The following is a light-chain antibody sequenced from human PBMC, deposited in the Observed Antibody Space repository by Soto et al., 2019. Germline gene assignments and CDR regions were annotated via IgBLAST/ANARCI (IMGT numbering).Light chain of an antibody. Sequence: ENVLTQSPGTLSLSPGDRATLFCRASQSVSSSYLAWYQQKPGQAPRLLIYGASSRATGIPDRFSGSGSGTDFTLTISRLEPEDFAVYYCQQYGSSPPITFGQGTRLEI. CDR3: QQYGSSPPIT. J-gene: IGKJ5*01. V-gene: IGKV3-20*01. CDR2: GAS. CDR1: QSVSSSY.